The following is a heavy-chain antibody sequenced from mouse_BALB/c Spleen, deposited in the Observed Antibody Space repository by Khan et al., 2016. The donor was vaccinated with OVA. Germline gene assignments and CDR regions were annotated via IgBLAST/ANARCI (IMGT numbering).Heavy chain of an antibody. J-gene: IGHJ3*01. CDR3: ARRNYFGYTFAY. V-gene: IGHV1-77*01. D-gene: IGHD1-2*01. Sequence: QVQLQQSGAELARPGASVKLSCKASGYTFTDFYINWVKQRTGQGLEWIGEINPGSGDIYYYEKFKGKATLTADKSSSTAYMQLSSLTSEDSAVYFCARRNYFGYTFAYWGQGTLVTVSA. CDR2: INPGSGDI. CDR1: GYTFTDFY.